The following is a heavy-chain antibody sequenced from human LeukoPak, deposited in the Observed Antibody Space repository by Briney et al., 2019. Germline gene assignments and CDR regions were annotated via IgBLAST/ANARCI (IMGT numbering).Heavy chain of an antibody. CDR1: GFTFSHFG. CDR2: IWNDGSNK. CDR3: AKDAQRGFDYSNSLES. V-gene: IGHV3-33*06. Sequence: GGSLRLSCATSGFTFSHFGMHWVRQAPGKGLEWVAVIWNDGSNKYYGDSVKGRLTISRDNSRNTLYLQMNSLRVEDTAVYYCAKDAQRGFDYSNSLESWGQGTLVTVSS. J-gene: IGHJ4*02. D-gene: IGHD4-11*01.